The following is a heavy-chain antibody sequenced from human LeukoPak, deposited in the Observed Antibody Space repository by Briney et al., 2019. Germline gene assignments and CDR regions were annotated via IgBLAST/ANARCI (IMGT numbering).Heavy chain of an antibody. Sequence: GGSLRLSCAASGFTFDDYGMSWVRQAPGKGLEWVSYISSTGATIYYADSVKGRFTISRDNAKNSLYLQMNSLRAEDTAVYYCARTYDSSGYYTVVKPDLAFNYWGQGTLVTVSS. V-gene: IGHV3-11*01. CDR2: ISSTGATI. CDR1: GFTFDDYG. D-gene: IGHD3-22*01. J-gene: IGHJ4*02. CDR3: ARTYDSSGYYTVVKPDLAFNY.